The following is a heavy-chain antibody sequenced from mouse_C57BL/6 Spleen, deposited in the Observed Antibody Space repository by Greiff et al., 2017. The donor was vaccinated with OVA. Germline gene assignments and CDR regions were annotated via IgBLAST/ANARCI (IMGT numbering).Heavy chain of an antibody. J-gene: IGHJ4*01. V-gene: IGHV1-18*01. Sequence: EVQLQQSGPELVKPGASVKIPCKASGYTFTDYNMDWVKQSHGKSLEWIGDINPNNGGTIYNQKFKGKATLTVDKSSSTAYMELRSLTSEDTAVYYCARPMNYYGSSHYAMDYWGQGTSVTVSS. CDR2: INPNNGGT. CDR1: GYTFTDYN. CDR3: ARPMNYYGSSHYAMDY. D-gene: IGHD1-1*01.